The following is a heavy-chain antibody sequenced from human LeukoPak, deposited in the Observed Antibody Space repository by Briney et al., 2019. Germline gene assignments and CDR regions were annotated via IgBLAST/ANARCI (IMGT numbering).Heavy chain of an antibody. Sequence: PGGSLRLSCATSGFTFSSYEMNWVRQAPGKGLEWVANIKQDGSEKYYVDSVKGRFTISRDNAKNTLYLQMNSLRAEDTAVYYCARGDTAMATSDWGQGTLVTVSS. V-gene: IGHV3-7*01. J-gene: IGHJ4*02. CDR3: ARGDTAMATSD. D-gene: IGHD5-18*01. CDR2: IKQDGSEK. CDR1: GFTFSSYE.